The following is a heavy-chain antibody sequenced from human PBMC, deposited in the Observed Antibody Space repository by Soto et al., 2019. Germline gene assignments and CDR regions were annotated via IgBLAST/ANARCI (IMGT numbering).Heavy chain of an antibody. CDR3: ARDGFNIYYYDSSGPRWFDP. J-gene: IGHJ5*02. V-gene: IGHV1-18*04. Sequence: GASVKVSCKASGYSFSNYGINWVRQAPGQGLEWMGWISADNGNTKYAQKVQGRVTVTTDTSTNTAYMELRSLISDDTAVYYCARDGFNIYYYDSSGPRWFDPWGQGTLVTVSS. D-gene: IGHD3-22*01. CDR2: ISADNGNT. CDR1: GYSFSNYG.